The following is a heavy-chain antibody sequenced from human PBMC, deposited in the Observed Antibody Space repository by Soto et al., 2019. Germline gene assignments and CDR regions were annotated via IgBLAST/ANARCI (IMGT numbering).Heavy chain of an antibody. CDR3: GREDYYGWRWFDS. J-gene: IGHJ5*01. Sequence: QVQLQESGPGLVKPSQTLSLTCTVSGGSISSGDYYWSWIRQPPGMGLEWIGYIYYSGSTHYNPSLKSRVTISVDTSKNQCSLKLSSVTAADTAVYYCGREDYYGWRWFDSWGQGTLVTVSS. CDR2: IYYSGST. D-gene: IGHD3-10*01. CDR1: GGSISSGDYY. V-gene: IGHV4-30-4*01.